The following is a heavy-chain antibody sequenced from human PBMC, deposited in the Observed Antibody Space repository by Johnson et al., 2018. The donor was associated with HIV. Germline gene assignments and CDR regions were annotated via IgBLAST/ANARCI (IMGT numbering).Heavy chain of an antibody. CDR3: TTGELWNGYYLHDAFDI. CDR1: GFTFSDYY. CDR2: ISSSGYRT. J-gene: IGHJ3*02. Sequence: QVTLVESGGGLVKPGGSLRLSCAASGFTFSDYYMSWIRQAPGKGLEWVSYISSSGYRTYYANSVKGRFTISRDNSKNTLYRQMNSLKTEDTAVYYCTTGELWNGYYLHDAFDIWGQGTMVTVSS. D-gene: IGHD3-3*01. V-gene: IGHV3-11*01.